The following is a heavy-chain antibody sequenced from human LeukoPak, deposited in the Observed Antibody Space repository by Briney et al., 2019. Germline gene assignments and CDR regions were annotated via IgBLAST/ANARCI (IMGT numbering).Heavy chain of an antibody. D-gene: IGHD6-13*01. CDR2: ISSTSIYT. CDR1: GFTFSDYY. CDR3: AREDGYSSSWYSDY. V-gene: IGHV3-11*05. Sequence: GGSLRLSCAASGFTFSDYYMSWIRQAPGKGLECVLDISSTSIYTNSADSVKGRFTISRDNAKNSLYLQMNSLRAEDTAVYYCAREDGYSSSWYSDYWGQGTLVTVSS. J-gene: IGHJ4*02.